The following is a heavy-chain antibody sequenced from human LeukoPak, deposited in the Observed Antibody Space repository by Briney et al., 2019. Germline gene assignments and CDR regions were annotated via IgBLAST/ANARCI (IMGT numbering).Heavy chain of an antibody. CDR3: AKDIGYSYGMDV. Sequence: GGSLRLSCAASGFTFDDYAMHWVRQAPGKGLEWVSGISWNSGSIGYADSVRGRFTISRDNAKNSLYLQMNSLRAEDTALDYCAKDIGYSYGMDVWGQGTTVTVSS. J-gene: IGHJ6*02. V-gene: IGHV3-9*01. D-gene: IGHD5-18*01. CDR2: ISWNSGSI. CDR1: GFTFDDYA.